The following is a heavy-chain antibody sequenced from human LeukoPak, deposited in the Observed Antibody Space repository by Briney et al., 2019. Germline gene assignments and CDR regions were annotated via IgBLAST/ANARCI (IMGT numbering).Heavy chain of an antibody. D-gene: IGHD6-13*01. CDR3: AKDYVTYSSSWYFDY. CDR1: GFTFSSYA. J-gene: IGHJ4*02. Sequence: GGSLRLSCAASGFTFSSYAMHWVRQAPGKGLEWVAVISYDGSNKYYADSVKGRFTISGDNSKNTLYLQMNSLRAEDTAVYYCAKDYVTYSSSWYFDYWGQGTLVTVSS. CDR2: ISYDGSNK. V-gene: IGHV3-30*04.